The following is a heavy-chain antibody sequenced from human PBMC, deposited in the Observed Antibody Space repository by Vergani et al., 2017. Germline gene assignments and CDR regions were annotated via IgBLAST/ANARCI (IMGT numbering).Heavy chain of an antibody. CDR2: IIPIFGTA. V-gene: IGHV1-69*14. CDR1: GYTFTGYY. J-gene: IGHJ6*03. CDR3: ARGPGFPSIASSSSTYYYYYMDV. Sequence: QVQLVQSGAEVKKPGSSVKVSCKASGYTFTGYYMHWVRQAPGQGLEWMGGIIPIFGTANYAQKFQGRVTITADKSTSTAYMELSSLRSEDTAVYYCARGPGFPSIASSSSTYYYYYMDVWGKGTTVTVSS. D-gene: IGHD6-6*01.